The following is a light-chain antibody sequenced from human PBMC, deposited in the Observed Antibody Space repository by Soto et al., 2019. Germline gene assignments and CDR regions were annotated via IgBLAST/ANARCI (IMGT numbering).Light chain of an antibody. V-gene: IGKV3-20*01. Sequence: EIVLTRSRGTLSLSPGERAALSCRASQSLNSNYLAWYQQKPGQAPRIVIYGASNRATGIPDRFSGSGSGTDGTLTISRLETEDGSVYYCQQHGDAPITFGQGTRLEIK. J-gene: IGKJ5*01. CDR1: QSLNSNY. CDR3: QQHGDAPIT. CDR2: GAS.